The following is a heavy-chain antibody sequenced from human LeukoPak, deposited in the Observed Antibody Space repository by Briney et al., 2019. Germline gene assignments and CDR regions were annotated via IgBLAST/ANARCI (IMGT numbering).Heavy chain of an antibody. CDR3: ARVLKSSSFYFDY. J-gene: IGHJ4*02. CDR1: GGTFSSYA. D-gene: IGHD6-13*01. CDR2: IIPIFGTA. V-gene: IGHV1-69*01. Sequence: ASVKVSCKASGGTFSSYAISWVRQAPGQGLEWMGGIIPIFGTANYAQRFQGRVTITADESTSTAYMELSSLRSEDTAVYYCARVLKSSSFYFDYWGQGTLVTVSS.